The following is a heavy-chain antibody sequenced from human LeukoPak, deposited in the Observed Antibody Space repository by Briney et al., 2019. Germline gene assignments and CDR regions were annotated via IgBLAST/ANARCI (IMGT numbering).Heavy chain of an antibody. CDR1: GFTFSSYS. D-gene: IGHD7-27*01. V-gene: IGHV3-48*04. J-gene: IGHJ4*02. CDR3: ARDYDWGFDY. Sequence: GGSLRLSCAASGFTFSSYSMNWVRQAPGKGLEGVSYISSTGAIHYADSVKGRFTISRDNAKNSLYLEMNTLRAEDTAVYYCARDYDWGFDYWGQGTLVTVSS. CDR2: ISSTGAI.